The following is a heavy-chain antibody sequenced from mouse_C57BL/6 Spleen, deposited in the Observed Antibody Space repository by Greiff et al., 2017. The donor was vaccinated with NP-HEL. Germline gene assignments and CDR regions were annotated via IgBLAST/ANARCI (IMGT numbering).Heavy chain of an antibody. Sequence: EVQLVESGGGLVKPGGSLKLSCAASGFTFSSYAMSWVRQTPEKRLEWVATISDGGSYTYYPDNVKGRFTISRDNAKNNLYLQMSHLKSEDTAMYYCARDGITTVVAPYYFDYWGQGTTLTVSS. CDR3: ARDGITTVVAPYYFDY. D-gene: IGHD1-1*01. CDR1: GFTFSSYA. J-gene: IGHJ2*01. V-gene: IGHV5-4*01. CDR2: ISDGGSYT.